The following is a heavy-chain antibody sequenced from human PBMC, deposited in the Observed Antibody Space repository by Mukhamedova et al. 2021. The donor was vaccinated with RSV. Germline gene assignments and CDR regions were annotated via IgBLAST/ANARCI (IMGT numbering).Heavy chain of an antibody. Sequence: EWIGEVYHRGSANYNSSLRSRVSISVDTSKNQFSLKMRSVTAADTAVYYCARVYGARFDYWGQGTLVTVSS. V-gene: IGHV4-4*06. CDR2: VYHRGSA. D-gene: IGHD4-17*01. J-gene: IGHJ4*02. CDR3: ARVYGARFDY.